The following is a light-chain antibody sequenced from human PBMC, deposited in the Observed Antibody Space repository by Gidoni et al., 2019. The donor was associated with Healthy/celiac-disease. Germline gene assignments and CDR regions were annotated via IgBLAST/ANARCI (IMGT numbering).Light chain of an antibody. Sequence: DLQMTQSPSSLSASVGDRVTITCQASQDISNYLNWYQQKPGKAPKLLLYDASNLETGVPARFSGSGSGTEFTFTISSLQPEDISTYYFQQYDNLPRTFGPGTKVDIK. CDR2: DAS. V-gene: IGKV1-33*01. CDR1: QDISNY. CDR3: QQYDNLPRT. J-gene: IGKJ3*01.